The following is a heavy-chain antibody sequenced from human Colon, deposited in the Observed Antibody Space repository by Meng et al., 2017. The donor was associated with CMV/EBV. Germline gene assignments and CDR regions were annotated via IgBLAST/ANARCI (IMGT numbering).Heavy chain of an antibody. Sequence: CAISGDSVSTNSGAWNWLRQSPSRGREWLGRTYYRSKWYNDYAVSVKSRITITPDTSKNQFSLQLTSVTPEDTAVYYCAKSLPHFDYWGQGTLVTVSS. D-gene: IGHD2-15*01. J-gene: IGHJ4*02. CDR3: AKSLPHFDY. V-gene: IGHV6-1*01. CDR1: GDSVSTNSGA. CDR2: TYYRSKWYN.